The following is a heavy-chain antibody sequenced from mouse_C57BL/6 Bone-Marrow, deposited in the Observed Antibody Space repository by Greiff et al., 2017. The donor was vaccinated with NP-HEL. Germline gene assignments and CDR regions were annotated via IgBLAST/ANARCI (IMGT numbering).Heavy chain of an antibody. D-gene: IGHD2-5*01. CDR3: ASYSNYEGDCYAMDY. V-gene: IGHV2-6*03. Sequence: VKLQESGPGLVAPSQSLSITCTVSGFSLTSYGVHWVRQPPGKGLEWLVVIWSDGSTTYNSALKSRLSISKDNSKSQVFLKMNSLQTDDTAMYYCASYSNYEGDCYAMDYWGQGTSVTVSS. CDR1: GFSLTSYG. CDR2: IWSDGST. J-gene: IGHJ4*01.